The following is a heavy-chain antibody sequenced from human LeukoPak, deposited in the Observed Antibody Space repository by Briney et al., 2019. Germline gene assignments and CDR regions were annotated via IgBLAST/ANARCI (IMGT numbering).Heavy chain of an antibody. V-gene: IGHV1-2*02. CDR1: GYTFTGYY. Sequence: ASVKVSCKASGYTFTGYYMHWVRQAPGQGLEWMGWINPNSGGTNYAQKFQGRVTMTRDTSISTAYMELSRLRSDDTAVYYCARSIVVVPAAIFDLDYWGQGTLVTVSS. CDR2: INPNSGGT. CDR3: ARSIVVVPAAIFDLDY. J-gene: IGHJ4*02. D-gene: IGHD2-2*01.